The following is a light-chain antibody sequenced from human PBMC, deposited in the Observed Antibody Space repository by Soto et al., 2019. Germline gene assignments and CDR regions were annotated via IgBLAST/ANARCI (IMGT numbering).Light chain of an antibody. V-gene: IGLV2-14*01. Sequence: QSALTQPASVSGSPGQSITISCTGTSSDIGGYNYVSWYQQYPGKAPNLIIYEVTNRPSGISYRFSGSNSGNTASLTISGLXVEDEADYYCSSFRSGGTRVLFGGGTQLTLL. CDR1: SSDIGGYNY. CDR3: SSFRSGGTRVL. J-gene: IGLJ2*01. CDR2: EVT.